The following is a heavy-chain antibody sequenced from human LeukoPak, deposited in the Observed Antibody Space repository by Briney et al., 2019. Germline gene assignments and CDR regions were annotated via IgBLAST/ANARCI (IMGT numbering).Heavy chain of an antibody. D-gene: IGHD3-22*01. CDR3: AREGVSSGYGSYYFDY. CDR1: GFTFSSYW. CDR2: IKQDGSEK. Sequence: GGSLRLSCAASGFTFSSYWMSWVRQALGKGLEWVANIKQDGSEKYYVDSVKGRFTISRDNAKNSLYLQMNSLRAEDTAVYYCAREGVSSGYGSYYFDYWGQGTLVTVSS. V-gene: IGHV3-7*01. J-gene: IGHJ4*02.